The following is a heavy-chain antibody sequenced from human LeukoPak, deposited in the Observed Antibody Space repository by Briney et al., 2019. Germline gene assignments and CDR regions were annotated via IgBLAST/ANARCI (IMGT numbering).Heavy chain of an antibody. Sequence: SETLSLTCTVSGCTISSYYWSWIRQPPGKGLEWIGTINYSGSTNYNPSLKSRVAMSVDASKTRVALKLGSVTAADTAVYYCARLRRDINDWYADDCWGQGTLVTVSS. V-gene: IGHV4-59*12. CDR2: INYSGST. J-gene: IGHJ4*02. CDR3: ARLRRDINDWYADDC. D-gene: IGHD6-19*01. CDR1: GCTISSYY.